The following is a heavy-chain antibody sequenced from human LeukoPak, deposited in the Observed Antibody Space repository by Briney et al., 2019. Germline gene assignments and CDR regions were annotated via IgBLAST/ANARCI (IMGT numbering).Heavy chain of an antibody. V-gene: IGHV3-21*01. CDR2: ISTSSSYI. J-gene: IGHJ3*02. CDR1: GFTFSFYS. CDR3: ARDFRDSSRGGDAFDI. D-gene: IGHD6-19*01. Sequence: GGSLRLSCAASGFTFSFYSMNWVRQAPGRGLEWVSAISTSSSYIYYADSVKGRFTCSRNNAKNSLYLQMNSLRAEDTAVYYCARDFRDSSRGGDAFDIWGQGTMVTVSS.